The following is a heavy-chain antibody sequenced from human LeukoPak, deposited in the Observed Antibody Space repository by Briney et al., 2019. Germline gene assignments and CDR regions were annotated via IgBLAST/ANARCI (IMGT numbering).Heavy chain of an antibody. CDR1: GGSISSYY. CDR2: IFYSGST. D-gene: IGHD3-3*01. Sequence: ASETLSLTCTVSGGSISSYYWSWIRQPPGKGLECIGYIFYSGSTNYNPSLKSRVTISLDTSKDHFSLKLSSVTAADTAVYYCASAIFGVDLPIYFDYWGQGTLVTVSS. V-gene: IGHV4-59*08. CDR3: ASAIFGVDLPIYFDY. J-gene: IGHJ4*02.